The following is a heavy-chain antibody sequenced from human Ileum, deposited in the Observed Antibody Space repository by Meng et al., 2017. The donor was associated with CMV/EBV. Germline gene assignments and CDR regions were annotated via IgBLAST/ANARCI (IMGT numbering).Heavy chain of an antibody. CDR2: IKQDGSEK. J-gene: IGHJ6*02. CDR3: ARVDKRLVEWLLNRGYFNYGMDV. Sequence: GESLKTSCAASGFTLSSYWMSWVRQAPGKGLEWVANIKQDGSEKYYVDSVKGRFTISTDNAKNTLYLQMNSLRAEDTAVYYCARVDKRLVEWLLNRGYFNYGMDVWGQGTTVTVSS. CDR1: GFTLSSYW. D-gene: IGHD3-3*01. V-gene: IGHV3-7*01.